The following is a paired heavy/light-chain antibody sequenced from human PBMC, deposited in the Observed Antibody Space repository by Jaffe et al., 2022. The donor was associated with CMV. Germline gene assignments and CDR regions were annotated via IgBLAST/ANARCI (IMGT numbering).Light chain of an antibody. CDR3: QRANSSPL. CDR2: GAS. V-gene: IGKV1-12*01. Sequence: DIQMTQSPSSVSASVGDRVTITCRASQAIATWIAWYQQRPGKAPTLLIYGASTLQTGVPSRFSGSVSGTDFTLTISGLQPEDSATYYCQRANSSPLFGGGTKVEI. CDR1: QAIATW. J-gene: IGKJ4*01.
Heavy chain of an antibody. Sequence: EVQLVESGGGLVQPGGSLRLSCAASGFEFSSYSINWVRQAPGKGLEWIAYIGPSGTNMNYADSVKGRFTISRDNVKNSLTLHMNSLRTEDTGTYFCARDSGSYQYLYYFYGMDLWGQGTSVLVSS. CDR3: ARDSGSYQYLYYFYGMDL. CDR1: GFEFSSYS. V-gene: IGHV3-48*01. J-gene: IGHJ6*02. CDR2: IGPSGTNM. D-gene: IGHD3-16*02.